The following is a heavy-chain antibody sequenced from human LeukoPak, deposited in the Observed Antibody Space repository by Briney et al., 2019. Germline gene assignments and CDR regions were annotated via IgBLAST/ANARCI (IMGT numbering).Heavy chain of an antibody. Sequence: PSETLSLTCAVSGVPFSNYYWSWVRQSPRQGLEWIGEINHSGYTNYNPSLKSRVTMSIGTSKNQFSLILTSVTAADAGVYYCTRAVAGHPDWGQGTLVTVSS. CDR1: GVPFSNYY. J-gene: IGHJ4*02. CDR3: TRAVAGHPD. D-gene: IGHD6-19*01. CDR2: INHSGYT. V-gene: IGHV4-34*01.